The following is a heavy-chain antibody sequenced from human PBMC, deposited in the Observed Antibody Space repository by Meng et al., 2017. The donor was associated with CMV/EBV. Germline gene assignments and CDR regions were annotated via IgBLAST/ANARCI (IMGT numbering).Heavy chain of an antibody. CDR2: INHSGST. V-gene: IGHV4-34*01. CDR3: ALIKRGIGY. D-gene: IGHD6-13*01. Sequence: AGSLRLSCAVYGGSFSGYYWSWIRQPPGKGLEWIGEINHSGSTNYNPSLKSRVTISVDTSKNQFSLKLSSVTAADTAVYYCALIKRGIGYWGQGTLVTVSS. J-gene: IGHJ4*02. CDR1: GGSFSGYY.